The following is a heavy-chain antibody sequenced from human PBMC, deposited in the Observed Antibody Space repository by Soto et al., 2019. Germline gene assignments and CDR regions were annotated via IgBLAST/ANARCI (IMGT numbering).Heavy chain of an antibody. Sequence: GGSLRLSCAASGFTFSSYSMNWVRQAPGKGLEWVSSISSSSSYIYYADSVKGRFTISRDNAKNSLYLQMNSLRAEDTAVYYCARYLSDHGDYFDYWGQGTLVTVSS. CDR1: GFTFSSYS. J-gene: IGHJ4*02. CDR2: ISSSSSYI. D-gene: IGHD3-10*01. CDR3: ARYLSDHGDYFDY. V-gene: IGHV3-21*01.